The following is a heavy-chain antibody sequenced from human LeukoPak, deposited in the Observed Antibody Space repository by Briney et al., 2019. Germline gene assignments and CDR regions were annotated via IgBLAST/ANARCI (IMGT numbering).Heavy chain of an antibody. CDR1: GGSFSGYY. Sequence: SETLSLTCAVYGGSFSGYYWSWIRQPPGKGLEWIGEINHSGSTNYNPSLKSRVTISVDTSKNQFSLKLSSVTAADTAVYYCAGGAQTVDTPVAGIDYWGQGTLVTVSS. D-gene: IGHD6-19*01. CDR2: INHSGST. CDR3: AGGAQTVDTPVAGIDY. V-gene: IGHV4-34*01. J-gene: IGHJ4*02.